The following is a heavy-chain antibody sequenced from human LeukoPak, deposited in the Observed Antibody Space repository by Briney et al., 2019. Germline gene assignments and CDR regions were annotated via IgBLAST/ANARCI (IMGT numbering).Heavy chain of an antibody. CDR2: ISGSGGST. D-gene: IGHD2-15*01. CDR1: GFTFSSYA. CDR3: AKVRRRDIVVVVAAGMTYDY. J-gene: IGHJ4*02. Sequence: GGSLRLSCAASGFTFSSYAMSWVRQAPGKGLEWVSAISGSGGSTYYADSVKGRFTISRDNSKNTLYLQMNSLRAEDTAVYYCAKVRRRDIVVVVAAGMTYDYWGQGTLVTVSS. V-gene: IGHV3-23*01.